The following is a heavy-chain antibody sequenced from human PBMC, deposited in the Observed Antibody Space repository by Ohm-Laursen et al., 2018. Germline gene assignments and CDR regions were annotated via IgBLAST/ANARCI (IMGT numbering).Heavy chain of an antibody. J-gene: IGHJ4*02. V-gene: IGHV3-30*18. CDR1: GFTFKSYG. D-gene: IGHD1-7*01. CDR3: AKDFRTGINWNYGGHFGY. Sequence: SLRLSCTASGFTFKSYGMHWVRQPPSKGLEWLAIISYDGSNTNYADSVKGRFTISRDNSENTLYPQMNSLGAEDTAVYYCAKDFRTGINWNYGGHFGYWGQGTLVTVSS. CDR2: ISYDGSNT.